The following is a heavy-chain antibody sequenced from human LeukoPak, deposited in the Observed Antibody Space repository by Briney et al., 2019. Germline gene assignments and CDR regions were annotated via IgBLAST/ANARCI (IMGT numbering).Heavy chain of an antibody. D-gene: IGHD3-10*01. CDR1: GDTFNSYA. CDR3: AREYYGSESYYDGYYFDF. CDR2: IIPAFGTT. Sequence: SVKVSCKVSGDTFNSYAVAWVRQASGQGLEWMGLIIPAFGTTHYAQRFQGRVTITSDKSTTTAYMELGSLRSEDTAVYYCAREYYGSESYYDGYYFDFWGQGTLVTVSS. V-gene: IGHV1-69*06. J-gene: IGHJ4*02.